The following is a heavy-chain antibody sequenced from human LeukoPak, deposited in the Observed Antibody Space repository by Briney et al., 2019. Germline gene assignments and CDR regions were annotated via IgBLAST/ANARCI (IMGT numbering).Heavy chain of an antibody. Sequence: GGSLRLSCAASGFTFSSYAMSWVRQAPGKGLEWVSAISGSGGSTYYADSVKGRFTISRDNSKNTLYLQMNSLRAEDTAVYYCARVASDYSNRSGYYDWGQGIQVTVSS. J-gene: IGHJ4*02. CDR2: ISGSGGST. D-gene: IGHD3-22*01. CDR3: ARVASDYSNRSGYYD. V-gene: IGHV3-23*01. CDR1: GFTFSSYA.